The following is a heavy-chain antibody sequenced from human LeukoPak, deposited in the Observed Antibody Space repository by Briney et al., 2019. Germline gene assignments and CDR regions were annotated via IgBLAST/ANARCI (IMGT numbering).Heavy chain of an antibody. CDR3: ARGDDYLPFDH. Sequence: GXLRLSCAASGFIFSAYNMVWVRQAPGKGLEWVARISGSSCNYINYADSGKGRLTVYRDNARNSLKLEKNSMRGEERGDYCGARGDDYLPFDHWGQGNLVTVSS. CDR2: ISGSSCNYI. J-gene: IGHJ5*02. D-gene: IGHD2/OR15-2a*01. V-gene: IGHV3-21*01. CDR1: GFIFSAYN.